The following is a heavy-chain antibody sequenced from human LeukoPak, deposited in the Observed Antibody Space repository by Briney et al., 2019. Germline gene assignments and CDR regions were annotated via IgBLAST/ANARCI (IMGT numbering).Heavy chain of an antibody. D-gene: IGHD2-15*01. CDR3: ARAPRPPPICSGGSCYSGGRYFDY. J-gene: IGHJ4*02. Sequence: SETLSLTCAVYGGSFSGYYWSWIHQPPGKGLEWIGEINHSGSTNYNPPLKSRVTISVDTSKNQFSLKLSSVTAADTAVYYCARAPRPPPICSGGSCYSGGRYFDYWGQGTLVTVSS. CDR1: GGSFSGYY. CDR2: INHSGST. V-gene: IGHV4-34*01.